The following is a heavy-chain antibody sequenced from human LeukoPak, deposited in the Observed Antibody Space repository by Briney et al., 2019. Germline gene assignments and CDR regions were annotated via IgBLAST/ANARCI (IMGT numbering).Heavy chain of an antibody. CDR2: INWNGGST. J-gene: IGHJ6*03. Sequence: GGSLRLSCAASGFTFDDYGMSCVRQAPGKGLEWVSGINWNGGSTGYADSVKGRFTISRDNAKNSLYLQMNGLRAEDTALYYCAREGSSSWYGDYYYYYMDVWGKGTTVTVSS. CDR3: AREGSSSWYGDYYYYYMDV. CDR1: GFTFDDYG. D-gene: IGHD6-13*01. V-gene: IGHV3-20*04.